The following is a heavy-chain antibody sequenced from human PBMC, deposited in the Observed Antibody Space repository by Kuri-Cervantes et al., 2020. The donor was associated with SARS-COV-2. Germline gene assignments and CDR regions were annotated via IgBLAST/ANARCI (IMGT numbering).Heavy chain of an antibody. V-gene: IGHV3-74*01. CDR2: INSDGSST. J-gene: IGHJ6*02. Sequence: GESLKISCAASGFTFSSYWMHWVRQAPGKGLVWVSRINSDGSSTSYADSVKGRFTISRDNAKNTLYLQMNSLRAEDTAVYYCARERQLENYYYGMNVWGQGPA. D-gene: IGHD6-6*01. CDR3: ARERQLENYYYGMNV. CDR1: GFTFSSYW.